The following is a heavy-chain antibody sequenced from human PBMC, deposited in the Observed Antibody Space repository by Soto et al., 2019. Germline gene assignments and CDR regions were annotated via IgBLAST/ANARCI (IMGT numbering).Heavy chain of an antibody. J-gene: IGHJ4*02. CDR3: ARDAAVPGESDRFDY. D-gene: IGHD6-19*01. Sequence: QVQLQESGPGLVKPSGTLSLTCAVSGDSIKTNYWWSWVRQPPGKGLEWIGEVYHHGITNYNPSLKSRVTMSVDTSRNQFSRRLTSVTAADTAIYYCARDAAVPGESDRFDYWGQGTLVTVSS. CDR2: VYHHGIT. CDR1: GDSIKTNYW. V-gene: IGHV4-4*02.